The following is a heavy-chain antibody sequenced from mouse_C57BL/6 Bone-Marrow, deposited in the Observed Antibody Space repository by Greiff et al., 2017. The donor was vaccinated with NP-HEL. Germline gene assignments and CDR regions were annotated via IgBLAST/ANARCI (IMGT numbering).Heavy chain of an antibody. J-gene: IGHJ4*01. D-gene: IGHD1-1*01. CDR2: IYPGDGDT. Sequence: VKLKQSGAELVKPGASVKISCKASGYAFSSYWMNWVKERPGKGLEWIGQIYPGDGDTKYNGKFKGKATLTADKSSSTAYMQVSSLTSEDSAVYFCARGDYGSSRFGYAMDYWGQGTSVTVSS. CDR1: GYAFSSYW. V-gene: IGHV1-80*01. CDR3: ARGDYGSSRFGYAMDY.